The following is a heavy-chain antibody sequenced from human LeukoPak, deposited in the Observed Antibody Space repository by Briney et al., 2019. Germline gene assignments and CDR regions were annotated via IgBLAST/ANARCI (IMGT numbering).Heavy chain of an antibody. V-gene: IGHV1-2*02. CDR3: ARDGVSVMPEFDF. Sequence: GASVKVSCKASGYTFSVYYIYWLRQAPGQGLEWMGWIYCKDGVTKYAEIFEGRVTMTRDTSIDTVYMELRGLTSDDTAVFYCARDGVSVMPEFDFWGQGTLVTVSS. D-gene: IGHD2/OR15-2a*01. CDR2: IYCKDGVT. CDR1: GYTFSVYY. J-gene: IGHJ4*02.